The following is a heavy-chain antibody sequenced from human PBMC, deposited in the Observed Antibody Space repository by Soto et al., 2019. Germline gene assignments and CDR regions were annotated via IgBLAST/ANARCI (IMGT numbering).Heavy chain of an antibody. Sequence: QVQLVESGGGVVQPGRSLRLSCAASGFTFSSYGMHWVRQAPGKGLEWVAVISYDGSNKYYADSVKGRFTISRDNSKNTLYLQMNSLRAEDTAVYYCAKDAAVATIPLFDYWGQGTLVTVSS. CDR2: ISYDGSNK. CDR3: AKDAAVATIPLFDY. V-gene: IGHV3-30*18. D-gene: IGHD5-12*01. J-gene: IGHJ4*02. CDR1: GFTFSSYG.